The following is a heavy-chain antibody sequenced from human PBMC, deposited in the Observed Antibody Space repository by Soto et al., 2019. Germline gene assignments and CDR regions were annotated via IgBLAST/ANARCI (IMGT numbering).Heavy chain of an antibody. CDR2: VSWNSDNV. Sequence: GGSLRLSCAGSGFTFEDYAMHWVRQVPGKGLEWVSGVSWNSDNVGYADSVKGRFTISRDNAKNSLYLQINSLRIEDTALYYCAHPRGYGVFDAYDIWGQGTMVTVS. CDR1: GFTFEDYA. D-gene: IGHD4-17*01. CDR3: AHPRGYGVFDAYDI. J-gene: IGHJ3*02. V-gene: IGHV3-9*01.